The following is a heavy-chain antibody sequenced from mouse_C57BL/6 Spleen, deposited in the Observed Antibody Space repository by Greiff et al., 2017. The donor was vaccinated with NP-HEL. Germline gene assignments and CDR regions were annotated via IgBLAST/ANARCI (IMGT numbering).Heavy chain of an antibody. CDR1: GYTFTNYW. Sequence: QVQLQQSGAELVRPGTSVKMSCKASGYTFTNYWIGWAKQRPGHGLEWIGDIYPGGGYTNYNEKFKGKATLTADKSSSTAYMQFSSLTSEDSAIYYCARSPYGNYGYYAMDYWGQGTSVTVSS. V-gene: IGHV1-63*01. CDR2: IYPGGGYT. CDR3: ARSPYGNYGYYAMDY. D-gene: IGHD2-1*01. J-gene: IGHJ4*01.